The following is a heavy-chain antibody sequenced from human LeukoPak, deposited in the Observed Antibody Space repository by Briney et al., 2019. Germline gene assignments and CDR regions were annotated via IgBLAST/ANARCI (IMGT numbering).Heavy chain of an antibody. CDR2: SYHRGST. CDR3: ARAGGDYYGSGSYHTLGNWFDH. V-gene: IGHV4-38-2*01. Sequence: SETLSLTCAVSGYSISSGYYWGGTRQPPGKGLEWMGSSYHRGSTYYNPALKSRVTISVDTSKNQFSMKLSSVTAAATAVYYCARAGGDYYGSGSYHTLGNWFDHWGQGTLVTVSS. CDR1: GYSISSGYY. D-gene: IGHD3-10*01. J-gene: IGHJ5*02.